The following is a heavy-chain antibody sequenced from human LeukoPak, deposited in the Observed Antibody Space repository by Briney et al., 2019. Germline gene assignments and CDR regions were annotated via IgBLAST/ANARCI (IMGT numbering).Heavy chain of an antibody. D-gene: IGHD2-8*01. Sequence: SETVSLTCTVSVGSISSNTYYWGWIRQPPWRGLEYIGSIYYSGSTYYNPSLKSRVIISVDTSKNQFSLKLNSVTAEDTAVYYCASLGTSNGGFHYWGWGTLVTVSS. CDR3: ASLGTSNGGFHY. CDR1: VGSISSNTYY. CDR2: IYYSGST. V-gene: IGHV4-39*01. J-gene: IGHJ4*02.